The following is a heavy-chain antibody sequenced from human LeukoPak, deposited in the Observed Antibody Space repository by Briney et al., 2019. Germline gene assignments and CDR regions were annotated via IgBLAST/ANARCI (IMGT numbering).Heavy chain of an antibody. J-gene: IGHJ4*02. V-gene: IGHV4-59*12. CDR3: ARDYYSGGYPLDY. CDR1: GGSINNYY. Sequence: SQTLSLTSSLSGGSINNYYWSWIRQPPGKGLEYIGYFYSSGSVYYNPSLKSRVTMTVDTSKNEFSLNLRSVTAADTAVYYCARDYYSGGYPLDYWGQGTLVSVSS. CDR2: FYSSGSV. D-gene: IGHD4-17*01.